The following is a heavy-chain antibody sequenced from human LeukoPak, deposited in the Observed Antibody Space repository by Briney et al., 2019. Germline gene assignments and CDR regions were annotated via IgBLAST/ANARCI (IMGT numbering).Heavy chain of an antibody. V-gene: IGHV3-33*01. J-gene: IGHJ5*02. CDR1: EFGFSTYG. CDR3: SRERRTWFDP. D-gene: IGHD6-25*01. Sequence: GRSLRLSCAASEFGFSTYGMHWVRQAPGKGLEWVAVIWYDGSNKFYADSVKGRFTISRDNSKNTLYLQMNSLRAEDTALYYCSRERRTWFDPWGQGTLVTVSS. CDR2: IWYDGSNK.